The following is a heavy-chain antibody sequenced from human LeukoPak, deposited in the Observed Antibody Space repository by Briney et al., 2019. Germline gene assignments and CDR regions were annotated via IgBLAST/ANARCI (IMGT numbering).Heavy chain of an antibody. CDR3: ASALPADHFDY. CDR2: IKQTGSEK. V-gene: IGHV3-7*01. CDR1: GFPFSDYW. Sequence: GRSLRLSFAASGFPFSDYWMSWGRPAPGKGLGWVANIKQTGSEKYYADSVKGRFTISRDNAKNSLFLQMNSLRAEDSAVYYCASALPADHFDYWGHGTLVTVSS. J-gene: IGHJ4*01.